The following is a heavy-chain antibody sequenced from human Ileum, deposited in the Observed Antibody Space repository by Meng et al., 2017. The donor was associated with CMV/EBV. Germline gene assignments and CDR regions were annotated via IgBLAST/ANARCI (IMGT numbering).Heavy chain of an antibody. CDR2: IDTYKGDT. Sequence: ASAKVSCKASGYTFTSYGISWVRQAPGQGLEWMGWIDTYKGDTNYLQKLQGRVTMTTDTSTTTAYMELRSLRSDDTAIYYCARRSRNGYNSEIDYWGQGTLVTVSS. CDR3: ARRSRNGYNSEIDY. CDR1: GYTFTSYG. D-gene: IGHD5-24*01. J-gene: IGHJ4*02. V-gene: IGHV1-18*01.